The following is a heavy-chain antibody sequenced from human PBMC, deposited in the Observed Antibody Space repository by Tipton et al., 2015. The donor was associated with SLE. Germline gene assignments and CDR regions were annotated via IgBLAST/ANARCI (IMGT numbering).Heavy chain of an antibody. V-gene: IGHV1-69*09. CDR1: GGTFSSYA. D-gene: IGHD1-7*01. CDR3: ARGNYGNV. Sequence: QVQLVQSGAEVKKPGSSVKVSCKASGGTFSSYAISWVRQAPGQGLEWMGRIIPILGIANYAQKLQGRVTMTTDTSTSTAYMELRSLRSHDTAVYYCARGNYGNVWGQGTLVTVSS. CDR2: IIPILGIA. J-gene: IGHJ4*02.